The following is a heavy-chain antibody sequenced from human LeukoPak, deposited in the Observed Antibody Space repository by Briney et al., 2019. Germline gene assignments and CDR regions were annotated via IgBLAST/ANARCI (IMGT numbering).Heavy chain of an antibody. CDR1: GVSFSGYY. Sequence: SEALSLTCAVYGVSFSGYYWSWIRQPPGKGLEWIGEINHSGSTNYNPSLKSRVTISVDTSKNQFSLKLSSVTAADTAVYYCARGGVRYYYGSGSNPIDYWGQGTLVTVSS. CDR2: INHSGST. J-gene: IGHJ4*02. D-gene: IGHD3-10*01. V-gene: IGHV4-34*01. CDR3: ARGGVRYYYGSGSNPIDY.